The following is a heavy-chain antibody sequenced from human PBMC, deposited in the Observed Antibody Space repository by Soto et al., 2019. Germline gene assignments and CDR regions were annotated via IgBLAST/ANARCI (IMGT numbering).Heavy chain of an antibody. CDR1: GYTLTSYG. D-gene: IGHD2-2*01. CDR3: AREQSRSDAFDI. J-gene: IGHJ3*02. V-gene: IGHV1-46*03. Sequence: GASVKVSCKASGYTLTSYGISWVRQAPGQGLEWMRIINPSGGRTSYAQKFQGRVTMTRDTSTSTVYMGLSSLRSEDTAVYYCAREQSRSDAFDIWGQGTMVTVSS. CDR2: INPSGGRT.